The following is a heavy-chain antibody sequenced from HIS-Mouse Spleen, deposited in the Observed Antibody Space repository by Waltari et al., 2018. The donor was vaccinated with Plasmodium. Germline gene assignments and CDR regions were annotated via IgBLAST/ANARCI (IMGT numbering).Heavy chain of an antibody. J-gene: IGHJ6*02. CDR3: ARTTYSSSSAKYYYYGMDV. D-gene: IGHD6-6*01. V-gene: IGHV2-70*15. CDR2: IDWDDDK. CDR1: GFSLSTSGMC. Sequence: QVTLRESGPALVKPTQTLTLTCTFSGFSLSTSGMCVTWIRQPPGKALEWLARIDWDDDKYYSTSRKTRLPNSKDTSKNQVVLTMTNMDPGDTATYYCARTTYSSSSAKYYYYGMDVRGQGTTVTVSS.